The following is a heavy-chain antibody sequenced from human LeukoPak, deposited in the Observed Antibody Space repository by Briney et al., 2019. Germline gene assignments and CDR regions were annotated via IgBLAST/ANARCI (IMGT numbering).Heavy chain of an antibody. Sequence: ASVKVSCKASGYTFTSFGISWLRQAPGQGLEWMGWISAYNGNTDYAQQLQDRVTMTTDTSTNTAYMELRSLKSDDTAVYYCARVGQYCSSASCFDYWGQGTPVTVSS. D-gene: IGHD2-2*01. CDR2: ISAYNGNT. J-gene: IGHJ4*02. CDR1: GYTFTSFG. V-gene: IGHV1-18*01. CDR3: ARVGQYCSSASCFDY.